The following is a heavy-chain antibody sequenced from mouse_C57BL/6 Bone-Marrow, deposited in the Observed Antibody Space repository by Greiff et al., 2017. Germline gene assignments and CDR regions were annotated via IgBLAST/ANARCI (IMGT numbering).Heavy chain of an antibody. CDR3: LYYDYEAWFAY. D-gene: IGHD2-4*01. Sequence: EVQLQQSGAELVRPGASVKLSCTASGFNIKDDYMHWVKQRPEQGLEWIGWIDPENGDTEYASKFQGKATITAYTSSNTAYLQLSSLTSEDTAVYYCLYYDYEAWFAYWGQGTLVTVSA. CDR2: IDPENGDT. CDR1: GFNIKDDY. V-gene: IGHV14-4*01. J-gene: IGHJ3*01.